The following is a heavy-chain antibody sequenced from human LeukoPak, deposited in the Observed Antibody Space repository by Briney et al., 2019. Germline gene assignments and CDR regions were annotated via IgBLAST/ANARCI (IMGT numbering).Heavy chain of an antibody. CDR1: GFTFSTYW. V-gene: IGHV3-7*01. CDR3: ARDVGYFRFDY. D-gene: IGHD5-18*01. CDR2: IKEDGSDK. Sequence: PGGSLRLSCAASGFTFSTYWVTWVRQAPGKGLEWVANIKEDGSDKYYVDSVKGRFTISRDNAKNSLYLQMNNLRAEDTAVYYCARDVGYFRFDYWGQGTLVTVSS. J-gene: IGHJ4*02.